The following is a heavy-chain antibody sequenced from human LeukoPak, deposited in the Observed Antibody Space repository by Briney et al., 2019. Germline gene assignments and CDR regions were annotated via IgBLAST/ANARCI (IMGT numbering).Heavy chain of an antibody. V-gene: IGHV3-53*01. CDR1: GFTVSSNY. CDR2: IYSGGST. J-gene: IGHJ6*03. D-gene: IGHD6-13*01. Sequence: PGGSLRLSCAASGFTVSSNYMSWVRQAPGKGLEWVSVIYSGGSTYYADSVKGRFTISRDNSKNTLNLQMNSLRAEDTAVYYCARLPGIAAVRYYYYMDVWGKGTTVTVSS. CDR3: ARLPGIAAVRYYYYMDV.